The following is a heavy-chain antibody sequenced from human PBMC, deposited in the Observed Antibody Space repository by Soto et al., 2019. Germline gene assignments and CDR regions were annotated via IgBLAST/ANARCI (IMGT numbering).Heavy chain of an antibody. V-gene: IGHV3-23*01. Sequence: GGSLRLSCAASGFTFSSYAMSWVRQAPGKGLEWVSAISGSGGSTYYADSVKGRFTISRDNSKNTLYLQMNSLRAEDTAVYYCAKMARIRGVKLSDWFDPWGQGTLVTVSS. CDR3: AKMARIRGVKLSDWFDP. D-gene: IGHD3-10*01. CDR1: GFTFSSYA. J-gene: IGHJ5*02. CDR2: ISGSGGST.